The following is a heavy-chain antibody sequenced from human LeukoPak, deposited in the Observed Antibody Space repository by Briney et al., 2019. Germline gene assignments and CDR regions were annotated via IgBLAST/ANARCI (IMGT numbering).Heavy chain of an antibody. CDR1: GFTFSSFG. D-gene: IGHD3-22*01. J-gene: IGHJ4*02. V-gene: IGHV3-30*03. Sequence: GGSLRLSCAASGFTFSSFGMHWVRQAPGKGLEWVTVISYDGSNKYYTDSVKGRFTISRDNSKNTLYLQINSLRAEDTAVYYCAVEYYYDSSGYIEYWGQGTLVTVSS. CDR2: ISYDGSNK. CDR3: AVEYYYDSSGYIEY.